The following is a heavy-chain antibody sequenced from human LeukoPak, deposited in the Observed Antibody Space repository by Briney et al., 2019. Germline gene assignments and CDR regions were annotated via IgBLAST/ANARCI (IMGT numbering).Heavy chain of an antibody. J-gene: IGHJ6*02. V-gene: IGHV3-30*18. CDR2: ISYDGSNK. D-gene: IGHD2-15*01. CDR3: AKDRRLVRTLVVVAATPSPYYYYGMDV. Sequence: GRSLRLSCAASGFTFSNNGMHWVRQAPGKGLEWVAVISYDGSNKYYADSVKGRFTISRDNSKNTLYLQMNSLRAEDTAVYYCAKDRRLVRTLVVVAATPSPYYYYGMDVWGQGTTVTVSS. CDR1: GFTFSNNG.